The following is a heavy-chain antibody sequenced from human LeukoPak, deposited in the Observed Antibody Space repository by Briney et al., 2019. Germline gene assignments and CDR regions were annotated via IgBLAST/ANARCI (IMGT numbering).Heavy chain of an antibody. Sequence: GGSLRLSCAASGFTFSSYSMNWVRQAPGKGLEWVSYISSSSSTIYYADSVKGRFTISRDNAKNSLYLQMKSLRAEDTAVYYCAREKWYPGYYYYYGMDVWGQGTTVTVSS. CDR1: GFTFSSYS. CDR3: AREKWYPGYYYYYGMDV. J-gene: IGHJ6*02. D-gene: IGHD2-2*01. V-gene: IGHV3-48*01. CDR2: ISSSSSTI.